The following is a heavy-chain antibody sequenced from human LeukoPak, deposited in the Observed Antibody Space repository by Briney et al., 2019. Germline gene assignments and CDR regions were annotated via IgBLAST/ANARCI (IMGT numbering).Heavy chain of an antibody. V-gene: IGHV1-46*01. Sequence: ASVKVSCKASGYTFTSYYIHWVRQALGQGLEWMGIINPSGGSSSYAQRFQGRVTMTRDMSTSTVYMELSSLRSEDTAVFYCARRAQVERRHSQFDYWGQGTLVTVSS. D-gene: IGHD1-1*01. CDR2: INPSGGSS. CDR3: ARRAQVERRHSQFDY. J-gene: IGHJ4*02. CDR1: GYTFTSYY.